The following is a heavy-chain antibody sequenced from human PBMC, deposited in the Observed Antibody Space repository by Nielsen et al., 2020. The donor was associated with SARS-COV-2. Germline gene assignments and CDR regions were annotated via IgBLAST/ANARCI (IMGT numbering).Heavy chain of an antibody. CDR1: GFTFNAYA. D-gene: IGHD1-7*01. CDR2: IWFDGSDK. V-gene: IGHV3-30*02. Sequence: GESLKISCAASGFTFNAYAMHWVRQAPGKGLEWVAVIWFDGSDKYYADSVKGRFTISRDSSKNTLYLQMNSLRAEDTAVYYCAKDLYDWNYGIDYWGQGTLVTVSS. CDR3: AKDLYDWNYGIDY. J-gene: IGHJ4*02.